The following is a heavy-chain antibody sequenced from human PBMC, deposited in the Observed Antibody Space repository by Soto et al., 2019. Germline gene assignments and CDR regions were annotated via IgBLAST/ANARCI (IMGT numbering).Heavy chain of an antibody. CDR3: TKLWGYYFES. J-gene: IGHJ4*02. V-gene: IGHV3-53*01. CDR2: IFTRGTA. CDR1: GFSVNDNY. D-gene: IGHD3-22*01. Sequence: PGGSLRLSCTASGFSVNDNYMAWVRQAPGKRPEWGAVIFTRGTAHYADSVTGRFTFSRDNSKRTLNLQLNNLRAEDTAVYYCTKLWGYYFESWGQGTLVTVSS.